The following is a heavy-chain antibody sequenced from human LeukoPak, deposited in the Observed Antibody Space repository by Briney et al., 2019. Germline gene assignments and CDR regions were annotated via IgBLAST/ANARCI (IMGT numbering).Heavy chain of an antibody. CDR3: ARLAAGGNPYKGLDY. CDR1: GYTFTSYY. CDR2: INPSGGST. D-gene: IGHD4-23*01. Sequence: ASVKVSCKASGYTFTSYYMHWVRQAPGQGLEWMGIINPSGGSTSYAQKFQGRVTMTRDMSMSTVYMELSSLRSEDTAVYYCARLAAGGNPYKGLDYWGQGTLVTVSS. V-gene: IGHV1-46*01. J-gene: IGHJ4*02.